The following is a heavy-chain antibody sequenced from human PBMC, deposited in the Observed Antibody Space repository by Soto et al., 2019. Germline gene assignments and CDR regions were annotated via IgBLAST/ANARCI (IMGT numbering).Heavy chain of an antibody. CDR3: AREGYSSSPGRDYYYYYGMDV. J-gene: IGHJ6*02. CDR1: GGSISSYY. V-gene: IGHV4-59*01. D-gene: IGHD6-6*01. CDR2: IYYSGST. Sequence: SETLSLTCTVSGGSISSYYWSWIRQPPGKGLEWIGYIYYSGSTNYNPSLKSRVTISVDTSKNQFSLKLSSVTAADTAVYYCAREGYSSSPGRDYYYYYGMDVWGQGNTVTVSS.